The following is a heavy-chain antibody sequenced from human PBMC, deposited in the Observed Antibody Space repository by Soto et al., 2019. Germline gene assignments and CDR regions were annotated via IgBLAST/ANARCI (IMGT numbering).Heavy chain of an antibody. CDR1: GFTFSSYA. Sequence: TGGSLILSCAASGFTFSSYAMSWVRQAPGKGLEWVSAISGSGGSTYYADSVKGRFTISRDNSKNTLYLQMNSLRAEDTAVYYCAKDRPGLYAFDIWGQGTMVTVSS. V-gene: IGHV3-23*01. CDR2: ISGSGGST. D-gene: IGHD2-2*02. J-gene: IGHJ3*02. CDR3: AKDRPGLYAFDI.